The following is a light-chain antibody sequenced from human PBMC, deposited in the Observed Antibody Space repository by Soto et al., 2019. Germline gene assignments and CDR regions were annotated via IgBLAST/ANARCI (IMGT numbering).Light chain of an antibody. Sequence: EIVMTQSPATLSVSPGERATLSCRASQSVSSNLAWYQQKPGQAPRLLIYGASTRATGIPARFSGSGSGTEFILTISSLQSEDFAVYYCQQYNKWPPNTFGQGTK. V-gene: IGKV3-15*01. CDR2: GAS. J-gene: IGKJ1*01. CDR3: QQYNKWPPNT. CDR1: QSVSSN.